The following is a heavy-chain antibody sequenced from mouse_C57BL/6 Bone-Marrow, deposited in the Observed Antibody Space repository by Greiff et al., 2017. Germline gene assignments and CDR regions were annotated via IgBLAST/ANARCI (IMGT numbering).Heavy chain of an antibody. CDR2: IDPEDGET. CDR1: GFNIKDYY. D-gene: IGHD1-1*01. V-gene: IGHV14-2*01. J-gene: IGHJ2*01. Sequence: EVQLQQSGAELVKPGASVTLSCTASGFNIKDYYMHWVKQRTEQGLEWIGRIDPEDGETKYAPKFQGKATITAAPSSNTAYLQLSSRTSEDTAVYYCARDSSSYKDLDYWGQGTTLTVSS. CDR3: ARDSSSYKDLDY.